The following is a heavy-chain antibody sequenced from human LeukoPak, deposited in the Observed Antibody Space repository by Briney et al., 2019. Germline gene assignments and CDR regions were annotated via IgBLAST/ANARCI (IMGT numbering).Heavy chain of an antibody. CDR1: GYTFTGYY. CDR3: ARDLGVGATTWFDP. D-gene: IGHD1-26*01. Sequence: GASVKVSCKASGYTFTGYYMHWVRQAPGQGLEWMGWINPNSGGTNYAQKFQGRVTMTRDTSISTAYMELSRPRSDDTAVYYCARDLGVGATTWFDPWGQGTLVTVSS. CDR2: INPNSGGT. V-gene: IGHV1-2*02. J-gene: IGHJ5*02.